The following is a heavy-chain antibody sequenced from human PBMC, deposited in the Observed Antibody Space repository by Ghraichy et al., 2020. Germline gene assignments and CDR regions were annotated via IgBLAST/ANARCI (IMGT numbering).Heavy chain of an antibody. J-gene: IGHJ3*02. V-gene: IGHV4-30-4*01. CDR1: GGSINSGDYY. CDR2: IYYSGNT. Sequence: SETLSLTCTVSGGSINSGDYYWSWIRQPPGEGLEWIGYIYYSGNTYYNPSLKSRVTISVDTSKNQFSLKLTSVTAADTALYYCARETTVQGVIPMKAFDIWGQGTMVTVSS. CDR3: ARETTVQGVIPMKAFDI. D-gene: IGHD3-10*01.